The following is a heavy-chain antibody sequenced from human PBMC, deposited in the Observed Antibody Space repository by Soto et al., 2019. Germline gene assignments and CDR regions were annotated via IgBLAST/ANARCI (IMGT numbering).Heavy chain of an antibody. J-gene: IGHJ6*03. CDR3: AKVPYSTPYYYMDV. Sequence: QPGGSLRLSCAASGFTFSSYAMSWVRQAPGKGLEWVSAISGSGGSTYYADSVKGRFTISRDNSKNTLYLQMNSLRAEDTAVYYCAKVPYSTPYYYMDVWGKGTTVTVSS. CDR1: GFTFSSYA. V-gene: IGHV3-23*01. D-gene: IGHD4-4*01. CDR2: ISGSGGST.